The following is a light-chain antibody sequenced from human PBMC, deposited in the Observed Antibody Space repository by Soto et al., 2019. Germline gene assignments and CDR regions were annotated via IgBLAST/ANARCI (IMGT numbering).Light chain of an antibody. J-gene: IGLJ2*01. Sequence: QSALTQPPSASGSPGQSVTISCTGTSSDVGGYNYVSWYQQHPGKAPKLMIYEVSKRPSGVPYRFSGSKSGNTASLTVSGIQAEDEADYYCSSYAGSNILFGGGTKLTVL. V-gene: IGLV2-8*01. CDR3: SSYAGSNIL. CDR1: SSDVGGYNY. CDR2: EVS.